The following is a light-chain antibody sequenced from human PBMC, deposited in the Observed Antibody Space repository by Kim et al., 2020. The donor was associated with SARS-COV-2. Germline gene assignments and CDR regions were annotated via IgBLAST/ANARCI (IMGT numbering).Light chain of an antibody. CDR1: DIGSRS. J-gene: IGLJ3*02. Sequence: SYELTQPPSVSVAPGKTATITCGGNDIGSRSVHWYKQEPGQAPVLVIYADRDRPSGIPDRFSGSNSGNTATLTISRVEAGDEADYYCQVYDRSFDHVLFGGGTKLAVL. V-gene: IGLV3-21*04. CDR2: ADR. CDR3: QVYDRSFDHVL.